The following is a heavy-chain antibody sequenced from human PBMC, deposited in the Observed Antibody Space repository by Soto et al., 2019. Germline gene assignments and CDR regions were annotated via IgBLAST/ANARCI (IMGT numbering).Heavy chain of an antibody. D-gene: IGHD4-17*01. CDR1: GFRFDDYG. Sequence: GGSLRLSCAAFGFRFDDYGMSWVRQVPGKGLEWVSGINRDGGSTGYADSVEGRFTISRDNAKNSLYLQMNSLRAEDTAFYYCARAPGFYGDFFDYWGQGTLVTVS. V-gene: IGHV3-20*04. CDR3: ARAPGFYGDFFDY. J-gene: IGHJ4*02. CDR2: INRDGGST.